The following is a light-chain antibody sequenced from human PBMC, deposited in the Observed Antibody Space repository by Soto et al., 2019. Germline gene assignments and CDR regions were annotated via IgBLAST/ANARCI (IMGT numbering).Light chain of an antibody. J-gene: IGKJ1*01. CDR3: QQYGSSPRT. CDR2: GAS. CDR1: QSIINN. Sequence: EVVMTQSPGTLFVSPGESVTLSCRASQSIINNLAWYQQKPGQVPRLLVYGASTRATGIPARFSGSGSETEFTLTISRLEPEDFAVYYCQQYGSSPRTFGQGTKVDI. V-gene: IGKV3-15*01.